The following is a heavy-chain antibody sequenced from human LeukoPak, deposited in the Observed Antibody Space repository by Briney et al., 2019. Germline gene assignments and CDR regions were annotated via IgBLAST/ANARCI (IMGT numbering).Heavy chain of an antibody. J-gene: IGHJ1*01. CDR2: INHSGST. V-gene: IGHV4-34*01. CDR3: ARGDIAVAPIYFQH. CDR1: GGSFSGYY. D-gene: IGHD6-19*01. Sequence: SETLSLTCAVYGGSFSGYYWSWIRQPLGKGLEWIGEINHSGSTNYNPSLKSRVTISVDTSKNQFSLKLSSVTAADTAVYYCARGDIAVAPIYFQHWGQGTLVTVSS.